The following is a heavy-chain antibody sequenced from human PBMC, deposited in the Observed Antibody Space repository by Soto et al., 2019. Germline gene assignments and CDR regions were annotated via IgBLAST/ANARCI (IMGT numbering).Heavy chain of an antibody. CDR1: GFTFSSYA. D-gene: IGHD2-21*02. Sequence: GSLRLSCAASGFTFSSYAMHWVRQAPGKGLEYVSAISSNGGSTYYADSVKGRFTISRDNSKNTLYLQMSSLRAEDTAVYYCVKGFSVVVTARIDAFDIWGQGTMVTVSS. V-gene: IGHV3-64D*06. CDR2: ISSNGGST. CDR3: VKGFSVVVTARIDAFDI. J-gene: IGHJ3*02.